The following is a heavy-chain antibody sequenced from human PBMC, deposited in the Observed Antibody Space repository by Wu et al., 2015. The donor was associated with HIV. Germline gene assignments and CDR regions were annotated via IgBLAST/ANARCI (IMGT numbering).Heavy chain of an antibody. D-gene: IGHD2-21*01. CDR2: INPSGGST. CDR1: GYTFTSYY. V-gene: IGHV1-46*01. J-gene: IGHJ3*02. Sequence: QDHLEQSGPEVKKPGASVKVSCKASGYTFTSYYMHWVRQAPGQGLEWMGIINPSGGSTSYAQKFQGRVTMTRDTSTSTVYMELSSLRSEDTAVYYCARDGAYCGTLVCDAFDIWGQGTMVTVSS. CDR3: ARDGAYCGTLVCDAFDI.